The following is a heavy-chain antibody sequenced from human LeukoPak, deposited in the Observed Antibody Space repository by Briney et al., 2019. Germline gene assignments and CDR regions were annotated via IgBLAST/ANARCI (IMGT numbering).Heavy chain of an antibody. CDR1: GGSISSYY. CDR2: IYYSGST. CDR3: ARGSDYSSSWLSFDY. J-gene: IGHJ4*02. D-gene: IGHD6-13*01. Sequence: NPSETLSLTCTVSGGSISSYYWSWIRQPPGKGLEWIGYIYYSGSTNYNPSLKSRVTISVDTSKNQFSPKLSSVTAADTAVYYCARGSDYSSSWLSFDYWGQGTLVTVSS. V-gene: IGHV4-59*01.